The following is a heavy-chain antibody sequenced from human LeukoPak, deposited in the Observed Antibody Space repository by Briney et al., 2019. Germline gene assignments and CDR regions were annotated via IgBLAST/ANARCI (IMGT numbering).Heavy chain of an antibody. D-gene: IGHD6-19*01. CDR1: GYTFTSYG. Sequence: ASVNVSCKASGYTFTSYGISWARQAPGQGLEWMGWISAYNGNTNYAQKLQGRAAMTTDTSTSTAYMELRSLRSDDTAVYYCARDSRYKQWLAHFDYWGQGTLVTVSS. J-gene: IGHJ4*02. V-gene: IGHV1-18*01. CDR2: ISAYNGNT. CDR3: ARDSRYKQWLAHFDY.